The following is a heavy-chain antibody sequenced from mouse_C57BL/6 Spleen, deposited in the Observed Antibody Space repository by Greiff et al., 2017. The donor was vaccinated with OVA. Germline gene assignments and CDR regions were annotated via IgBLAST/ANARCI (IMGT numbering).Heavy chain of an antibody. J-gene: IGHJ3*01. Sequence: EVQLQQSGPELVKPGASVKIPCKASGYTFTDSNMDWVKQSHGKSLEWIGDINPNNGGTIYNQKFKGKATLTVDKSSSTAYMELRSLTSEDTAGYNCARTEEDWFAYWGQGTLVTVSA. CDR3: ARTEEDWFAY. CDR1: GYTFTDSN. V-gene: IGHV1-18*01. CDR2: INPNNGGT.